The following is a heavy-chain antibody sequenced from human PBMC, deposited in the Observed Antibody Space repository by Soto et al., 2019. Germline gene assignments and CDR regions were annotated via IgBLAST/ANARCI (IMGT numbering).Heavy chain of an antibody. CDR3: ARAYDSSWYYYYYGMDV. CDR1: GFTFSSYG. CDR2: IWYDGSNK. Sequence: GGSLRLSCAASGFTFSSYGMHWVRQAPGKGLEWVAVIWYDGSNKYYADSVKGRFTISRDNSKNTLYLQMNSLRAEDTAVHYCARAYDSSWYYYYYGMDVWGQGTTVTVSS. D-gene: IGHD6-13*01. J-gene: IGHJ6*02. V-gene: IGHV3-33*01.